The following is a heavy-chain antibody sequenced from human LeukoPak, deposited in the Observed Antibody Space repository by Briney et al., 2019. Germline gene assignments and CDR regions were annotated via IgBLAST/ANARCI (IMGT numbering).Heavy chain of an antibody. D-gene: IGHD1-26*01. V-gene: IGHV4-4*07. CDR2: IYTSGST. Sequence: SETLSLTCTVSSGSISNYWSWIRQPAGKGLEWIGRIYTSGSTNYNPSLKSRVTMSVDTSKNQFSLKLSSVTAADTAVYYCASGRGATGYWGQGTLVTVSS. CDR1: SGSISNY. CDR3: ASGRGATGY. J-gene: IGHJ4*02.